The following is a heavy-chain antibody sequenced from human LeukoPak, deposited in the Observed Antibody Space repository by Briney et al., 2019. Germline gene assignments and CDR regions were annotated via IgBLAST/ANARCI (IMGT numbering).Heavy chain of an antibody. Sequence: QAGGSLRLSCAASGFTFNNYWMHWVRQAPGKGLVWVSRVNNDETITSFADSVQGRFTISRDNAKNTLYLQMNSLRAEDRAVYFCARGNVGMDVWGKGTRSPSPQ. CDR1: GFTFNNYW. CDR2: VNNDETIT. V-gene: IGHV3-74*01. CDR3: ARGNVGMDV. J-gene: IGHJ6*04.